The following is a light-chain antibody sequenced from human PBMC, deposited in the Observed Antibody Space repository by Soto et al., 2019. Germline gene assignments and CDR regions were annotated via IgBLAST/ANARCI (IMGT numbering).Light chain of an antibody. CDR3: QQYGSSPWT. J-gene: IGKJ1*01. V-gene: IGKV3-20*01. Sequence: EIALTQSQGTLSLCPGASATLSCLASQSVSSNLAWYQQKPGQAPRLIIHGASRRATDIPDRFSGSGSGADFTLTINTLEPEDFAVYYCQQYGSSPWTFGQGTKVDIK. CDR1: QSVSSN. CDR2: GAS.